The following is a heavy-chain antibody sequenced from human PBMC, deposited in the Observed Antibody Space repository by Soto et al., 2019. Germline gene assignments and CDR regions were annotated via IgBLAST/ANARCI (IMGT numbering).Heavy chain of an antibody. D-gene: IGHD3-10*01. Sequence: GASVKVSCKASGYTLTSYGISWVRQAPGQGLEWMGWISAYNGNTNYAQKLQGRVTMTTDTSTSTAYMELRSLRSDDTAVYYCAREFRYYYGSGSYSYLPHYYYYYGMDVWGQGTTVTVSS. J-gene: IGHJ6*02. CDR3: AREFRYYYGSGSYSYLPHYYYYYGMDV. CDR1: GYTLTSYG. CDR2: ISAYNGNT. V-gene: IGHV1-18*01.